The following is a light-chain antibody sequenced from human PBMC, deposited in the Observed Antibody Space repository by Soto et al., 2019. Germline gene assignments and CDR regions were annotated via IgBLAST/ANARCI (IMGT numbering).Light chain of an antibody. CDR3: MCYAGGNNGV. J-gene: IGLJ3*02. Sequence: QSALTQPPSASGSPGQSVTISCTGTSSDVGTHGYVSWYQQHAGKAPKLMIYDVTKRPSGVPDRFSGSKSANTASQTVSGLQAEDEADYYCMCYAGGNNGVFGGGTKVTVL. CDR1: SSDVGTHGY. V-gene: IGLV2-8*01. CDR2: DVT.